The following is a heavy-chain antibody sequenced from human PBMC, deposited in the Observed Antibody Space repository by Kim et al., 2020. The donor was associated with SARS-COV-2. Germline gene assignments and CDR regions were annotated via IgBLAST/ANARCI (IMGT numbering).Heavy chain of an antibody. CDR3: ARAPTAYYDFWSGYFANNWFDP. Sequence: SETLSLTCTVSGGSISSGGYYWSWIRQHPGKGLEWIGYIYYSGSTYYNPSLKSRVTISVDTSKNQFSLKLSSVTAADTAVYYCARAPTAYYDFWSGYFANNWFDPWGQGTLVTVSS. J-gene: IGHJ5*02. CDR1: GGSISSGGYY. D-gene: IGHD3-3*01. CDR2: IYYSGST. V-gene: IGHV4-31*03.